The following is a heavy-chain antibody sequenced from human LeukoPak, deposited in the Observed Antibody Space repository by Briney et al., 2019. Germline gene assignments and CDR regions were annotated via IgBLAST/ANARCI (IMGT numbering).Heavy chain of an antibody. D-gene: IGHD2-8*02. CDR1: GFTVSSNH. V-gene: IGHV3-53*01. CDR2: FYSGGDT. Sequence: GGSLRLSCAVSGFTVSSNHMSWVRQAPGKGLEGVSVFYSGGDTHYADSVKGRFTVSRDNSKNTVYLQMNSLRAEDTAVYYCAKDLRNIRTLVDLQMIWGQGTLVIVSS. J-gene: IGHJ3*02. CDR3: AKDLRNIRTLVDLQMI.